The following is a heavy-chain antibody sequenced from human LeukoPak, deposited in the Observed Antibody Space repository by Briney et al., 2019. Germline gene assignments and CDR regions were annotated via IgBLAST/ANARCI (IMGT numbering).Heavy chain of an antibody. V-gene: IGHV4-34*01. CDR1: GGSFSGYY. J-gene: IGHJ4*02. CDR3: ARDLPYPRTGVPAAKIDY. CDR2: INHSGST. D-gene: IGHD2-2*01. Sequence: SETLSLTCAVYGGSFSGYYWSWIRQPPGKGLEWIGEINHSGSTNYNPSLKSRVTISVDTSKNQFSLKLSSVTAADTAVYYCARDLPYPRTGVPAAKIDYWGQGILVTVSS.